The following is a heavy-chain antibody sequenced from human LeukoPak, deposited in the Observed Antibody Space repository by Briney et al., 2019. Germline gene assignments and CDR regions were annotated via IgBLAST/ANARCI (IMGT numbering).Heavy chain of an antibody. Sequence: ASVKVSCKASGYTFTSYGITWVRQAPGQGLEWMGCISAYNGNTNYAQRLQGRVTMTTDRSTSTAYMELRSLRSDDTAVYYCATSPPQQWLNYWGQGTLVSVSS. CDR1: GYTFTSYG. CDR2: ISAYNGNT. CDR3: ATSPPQQWLNY. D-gene: IGHD6-19*01. V-gene: IGHV1-18*01. J-gene: IGHJ4*02.